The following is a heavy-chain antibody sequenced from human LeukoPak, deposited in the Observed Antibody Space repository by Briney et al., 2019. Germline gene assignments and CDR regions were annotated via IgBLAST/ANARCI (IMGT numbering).Heavy chain of an antibody. V-gene: IGHV1-18*01. CDR3: AREPGGRTVAGTLGY. D-gene: IGHD6-19*01. CDR1: GYTFTSYG. CDR2: ISAYNGNT. Sequence: GASVKVSCKASGYTFTSYGISWVRQAPEQGLEWMGWISAYNGNTNYAQKLQGRVTMTTDTSTSTAYMELRSLRSDDTAVYYCAREPGGRTVAGTLGYWGQGTLVTVSS. J-gene: IGHJ4*02.